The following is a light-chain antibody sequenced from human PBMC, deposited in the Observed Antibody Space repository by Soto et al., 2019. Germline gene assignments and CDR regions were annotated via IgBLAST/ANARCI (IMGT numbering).Light chain of an antibody. V-gene: IGKV3-20*01. Sequence: IVLTQSPATLALSPGERATLSCRASQSVSSYLAWYQQKPGQAPRLLIYGASSRATGIPDRFSGSGSGTGFTLTISRLEPEDFAVYYCQQYGSSPITFGQGTRLEIK. CDR3: QQYGSSPIT. J-gene: IGKJ5*01. CDR2: GAS. CDR1: QSVSSY.